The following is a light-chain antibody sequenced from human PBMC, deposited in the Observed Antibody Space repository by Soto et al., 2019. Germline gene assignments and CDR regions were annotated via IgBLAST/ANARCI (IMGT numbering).Light chain of an antibody. CDR3: QKYNSALIT. Sequence: DIQMTQSPSSLSASVGDRVTSTWRASQGISNYLAWYQQKPGKVPKLLIYAASTLQSGVPSRFSGSGSGTDFTLTISSLQPEDVATYYCQKYNSALITFGQGTRLEIK. CDR1: QGISNY. J-gene: IGKJ5*01. V-gene: IGKV1-27*01. CDR2: AAS.